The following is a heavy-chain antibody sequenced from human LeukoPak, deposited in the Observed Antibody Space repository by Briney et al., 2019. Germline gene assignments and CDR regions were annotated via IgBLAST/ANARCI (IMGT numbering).Heavy chain of an antibody. CDR3: ARDLGMATGDY. CDR2: IYTSGST. CDR1: GGSISSGSYY. J-gene: IGHJ4*02. V-gene: IGHV4-61*02. Sequence: SETLSLTCTVSGGSISSGSYYWSWIRQPAGKGLEWIGRIYTSGSTNYNPSLKSRVTISVDTSKNQFSLKLSSVTAADTAVYYCARDLGMATGDYWGQGTLVTVSS. D-gene: IGHD5-24*01.